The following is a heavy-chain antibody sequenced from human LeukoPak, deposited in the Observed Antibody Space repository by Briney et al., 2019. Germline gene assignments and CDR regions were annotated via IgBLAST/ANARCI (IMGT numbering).Heavy chain of an antibody. CDR3: ARLPGSNYYDSPSGMDV. CDR2: ISSSSSYI. D-gene: IGHD3-22*01. J-gene: IGHJ6*02. CDR1: GFTFSSYS. Sequence: PGGSLRLSCAASGFTFSSYSMNWVRQAPGKGREWVSSISSSSSYIYYTESVKGRFTISRDNAKNSLYLQMNSLRAEDTAVYYCARLPGSNYYDSPSGMDVWGQGTTVTVSS. V-gene: IGHV3-21*01.